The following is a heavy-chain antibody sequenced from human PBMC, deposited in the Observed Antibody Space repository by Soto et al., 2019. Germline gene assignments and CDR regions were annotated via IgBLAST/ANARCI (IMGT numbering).Heavy chain of an antibody. CDR3: ARVWNYVHYYYYMDV. CDR2: IYHSGST. CDR1: SGSISSSNW. J-gene: IGHJ6*03. Sequence: SETLSLTCAVSSGSISSSNWWSWVRQPPGKGLEWIGEIYHSGSTNYNPSLKSRVTISVDKSKNQFSLKLSSVTAADTAVYYCARVWNYVHYYYYMDVWGKGTTVTVSS. V-gene: IGHV4-4*02. D-gene: IGHD1-7*01.